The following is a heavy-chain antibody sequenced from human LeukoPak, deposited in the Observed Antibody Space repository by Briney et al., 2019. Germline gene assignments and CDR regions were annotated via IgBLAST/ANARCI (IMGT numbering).Heavy chain of an antibody. J-gene: IGHJ6*02. Sequence: ASVKVSCKASGYTFTSYDINWVRQATGQGLEWMGWMNPNRGNTGYAQKFQGRVTMTRNTSISTAYMELSSLRSEDTAVYYCARGGYYDSSGYYYYYYYGMDVWGQGTTVTVSS. CDR1: GYTFTSYD. V-gene: IGHV1-8*01. CDR2: MNPNRGNT. CDR3: ARGGYYDSSGYYYYYYYGMDV. D-gene: IGHD3-22*01.